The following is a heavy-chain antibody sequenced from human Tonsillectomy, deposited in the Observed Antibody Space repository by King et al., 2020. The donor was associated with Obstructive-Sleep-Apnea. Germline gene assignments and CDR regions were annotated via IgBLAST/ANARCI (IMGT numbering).Heavy chain of an antibody. Sequence: VQLVESGGGVVQPGRSLRLSCAASGFAFSTYSLHWVRQAPGKGLQWVAVISYDGSKKFYADSVKGRFTISRDNSKKTLYLQMSGLRTEDTAVYYCARDRVVAAPPESVLYYYSMDIWGQGTTVTVSS. CDR2: ISYDGSKK. V-gene: IGHV3-30*04. CDR1: GFAFSTYS. J-gene: IGHJ6*02. CDR3: ARDRVVAAPPESVLYYYSMDI. D-gene: IGHD2-15*01.